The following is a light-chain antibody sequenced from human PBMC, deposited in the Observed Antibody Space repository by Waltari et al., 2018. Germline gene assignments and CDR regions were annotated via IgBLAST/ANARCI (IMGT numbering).Light chain of an antibody. J-gene: IGKJ5*01. V-gene: IGKV1-39*01. CDR3: QASSGDTIT. Sequence: PMTQSTSSLSASIGDTITITCRESENINSYLNWYQLKPGKAPILLTYATNTLRGGVPSRFSGRRSGTEFTLTIRGLQPEDFATYSCQASSGDTITFGQGTRLDI. CDR2: ATN. CDR1: ENINSY.